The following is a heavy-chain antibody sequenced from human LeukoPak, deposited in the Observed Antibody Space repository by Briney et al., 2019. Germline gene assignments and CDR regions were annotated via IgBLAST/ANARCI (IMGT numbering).Heavy chain of an antibody. D-gene: IGHD3-22*01. V-gene: IGHV1-18*01. CDR2: ISAYNGNT. CDR1: GYTFTSYG. CDR3: AREELTSTMIVVVKYFDY. J-gene: IGHJ4*02. Sequence: ASVKVSCKASGYTFTSYGISWVRQAPGQGLEWMGWISAYNGNTNYAQKLQGRVTMTTDTSTSTAYMELRSLRSDDTAVYYCAREELTSTMIVVVKYFDYWGQGTLVTVSS.